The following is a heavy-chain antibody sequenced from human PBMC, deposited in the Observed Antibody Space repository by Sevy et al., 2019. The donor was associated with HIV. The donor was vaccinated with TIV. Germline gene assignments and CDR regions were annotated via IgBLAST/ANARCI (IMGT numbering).Heavy chain of an antibody. CDR2: IGTLLDT. V-gene: IGHV3-13*01. Sequence: GGSLRLSCAASGFTFSTYDMHWVRQVAGEGLEWVSGIGTLLDTYYAASVKGRFIISRDNAKNSLFLQMNSLRAEAPAIYYCARACTAAGDKSGPIDAFDVWGQGTVVTVSS. CDR3: ARACTAAGDKSGPIDAFDV. D-gene: IGHD6-13*01. CDR1: GFTFSTYD. J-gene: IGHJ3*01.